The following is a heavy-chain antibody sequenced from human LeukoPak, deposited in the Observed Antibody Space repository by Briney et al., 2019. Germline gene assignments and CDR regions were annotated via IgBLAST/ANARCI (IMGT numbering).Heavy chain of an antibody. CDR1: GFNFDDYG. Sequence: RPGGSLRLSCAASGFNFDDYGMSWVRQAPGKGLEWASCINWNGGSTGYADSVKGRFTISRDNAKNSLYLQMNSLRAEDTALYYCARDNERAVAGLGAFDIWGQGTMVTVSS. CDR2: INWNGGST. J-gene: IGHJ3*02. D-gene: IGHD6-19*01. CDR3: ARDNERAVAGLGAFDI. V-gene: IGHV3-20*04.